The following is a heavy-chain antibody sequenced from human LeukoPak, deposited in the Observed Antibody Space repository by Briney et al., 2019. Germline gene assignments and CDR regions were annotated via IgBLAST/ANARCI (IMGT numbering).Heavy chain of an antibody. D-gene: IGHD7-27*01. Sequence: GVSLRLSCAASGFTFSIYAMTWVLQAPGKGLEWVSVISASGGSTYYTDSVKGRVTISRDNSKNTLYLQMNSLRAEDTAVYYCAKVGLSIWGWFDPWGQGTLVTVSS. CDR3: AKVGLSIWGWFDP. J-gene: IGHJ5*02. CDR1: GFTFSIYA. CDR2: ISASGGST. V-gene: IGHV3-23*01.